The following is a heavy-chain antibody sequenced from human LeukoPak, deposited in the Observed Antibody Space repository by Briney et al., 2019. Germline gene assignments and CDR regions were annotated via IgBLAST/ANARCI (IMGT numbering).Heavy chain of an antibody. CDR3: ARGHQDIVVVPAAPRGWFDP. CDR1: GYTFTSYA. D-gene: IGHD2-2*01. CDR2: INAGNGNT. Sequence: ASVKVSCKASGYTFTSYAMHWVRQAPGQRLEWMGWINAGNGNTKYSQKFQGRVTITRDTSASTAYMELSSLRSEDTAVYYCARGHQDIVVVPAAPRGWFDPWGQGTLVTVSS. V-gene: IGHV1-3*01. J-gene: IGHJ5*02.